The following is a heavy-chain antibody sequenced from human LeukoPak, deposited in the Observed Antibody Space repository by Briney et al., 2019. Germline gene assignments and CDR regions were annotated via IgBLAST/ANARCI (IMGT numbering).Heavy chain of an antibody. J-gene: IGHJ4*02. CDR1: GFSFSSYS. CDR3: AREGREYSYDY. CDR2: ISSPTGNI. Sequence: GGSLRLSCAASGFSFSSYSFNWVRQAPGKGLEWISYISSPTGNIHYADSVKGRFTISRDNAKNSLFLQMNSLRVDDTAVYYCAREGREYSYDYWGQGTLVTVSS. V-gene: IGHV3-48*01. D-gene: IGHD5-18*01.